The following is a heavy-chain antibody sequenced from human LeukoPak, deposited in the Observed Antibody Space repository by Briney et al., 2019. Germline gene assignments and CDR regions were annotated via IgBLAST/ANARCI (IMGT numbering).Heavy chain of an antibody. Sequence: GGSLRLSCAAFGFTFSSYGMSWVRQAPGKGLEWVSAISDSDGNTYYADSVKGRFTISRDNSKNTLYLQMNSLRAEDTAVYYCASALRIYYYFDYWGQGTLVTVSS. CDR3: ASALRIYYYFDY. J-gene: IGHJ4*02. V-gene: IGHV3-23*01. CDR2: ISDSDGNT. D-gene: IGHD1-26*01. CDR1: GFTFSSYG.